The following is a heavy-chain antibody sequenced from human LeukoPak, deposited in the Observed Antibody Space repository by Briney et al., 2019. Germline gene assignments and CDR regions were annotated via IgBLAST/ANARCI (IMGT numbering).Heavy chain of an antibody. CDR3: ASVPFRITIFEEGRPFDY. Sequence: PGGSLRLSCAASGFTFSSYSMNWVRQAPGKGLEWVSSISSSSSYIYYADSVKGRFTISRDNAKNSLYLQMNSLRAEDTAVYYCASVPFRITIFEEGRPFDYWGQGTLVTVSS. CDR2: ISSSSSYI. D-gene: IGHD3-3*01. V-gene: IGHV3-21*01. CDR1: GFTFSSYS. J-gene: IGHJ4*02.